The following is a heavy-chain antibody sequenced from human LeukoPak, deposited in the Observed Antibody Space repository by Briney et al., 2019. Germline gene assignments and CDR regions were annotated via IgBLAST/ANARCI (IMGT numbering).Heavy chain of an antibody. Sequence: SETLSLTCAVSGYSISNSYYWGWIRQPPGKGLEWIGEINHSGSTNYNPSLKSRVTISVDTSKNQFSLKLSSVTAADTAVYYCARSYGDYDQYFDYWGQGTLVTVSS. CDR1: GYSISNSYY. D-gene: IGHD4-17*01. J-gene: IGHJ4*02. CDR3: ARSYGDYDQYFDY. V-gene: IGHV4-38-2*01. CDR2: INHSGST.